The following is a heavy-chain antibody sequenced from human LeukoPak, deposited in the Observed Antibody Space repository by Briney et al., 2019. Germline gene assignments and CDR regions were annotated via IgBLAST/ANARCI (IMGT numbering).Heavy chain of an antibody. D-gene: IGHD5-24*01. CDR1: GGTFSSYA. CDR2: IIPIFGTA. V-gene: IGHV1-69*06. Sequence: VASVKFSCKASGGTFSSYAISWVRQAPGQGLDWMGGIIPIFGTANYAQKFQGRVTITADKSTSTVYMELSSLRSEDTAVYYCASSDGYLDYWGQGTLVTVSS. CDR3: ASSDGYLDY. J-gene: IGHJ4*02.